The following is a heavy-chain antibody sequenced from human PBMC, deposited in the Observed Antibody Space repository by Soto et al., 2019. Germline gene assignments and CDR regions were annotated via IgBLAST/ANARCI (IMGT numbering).Heavy chain of an antibody. CDR1: GYSISSGYY. Sequence: SETLSLTCAVSGYSISSGYYWGWIRQPPGKGLEWIGSIYHSGSTYYNPSLKSRVTISVDTSKNQFSLKLSSVTAADTAVYYCASHPSSSSGWFDPWGQGTLVTVSS. CDR3: ASHPSSSSGWFDP. D-gene: IGHD6-6*01. J-gene: IGHJ5*02. V-gene: IGHV4-38-2*01. CDR2: IYHSGST.